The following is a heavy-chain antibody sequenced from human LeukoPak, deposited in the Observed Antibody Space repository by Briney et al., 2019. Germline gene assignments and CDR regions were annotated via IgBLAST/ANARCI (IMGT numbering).Heavy chain of an antibody. Sequence: ASVKVSCKASGDTFSSYAISWVRQAPGQGLEWMGGIIPIFGTANYAQKFQGRVTITTDESTSTAYMELSSLRSEDTAVYYCARDYLGMSSSSWYRYFDYWGQGTLVTVSS. D-gene: IGHD6-13*01. CDR1: GDTFSSYA. CDR3: ARDYLGMSSSSWYRYFDY. J-gene: IGHJ4*02. CDR2: IIPIFGTA. V-gene: IGHV1-69*05.